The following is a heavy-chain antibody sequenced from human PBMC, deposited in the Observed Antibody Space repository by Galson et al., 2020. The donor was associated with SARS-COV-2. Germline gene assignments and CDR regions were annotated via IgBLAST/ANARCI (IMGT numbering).Heavy chain of an antibody. CDR3: ATAPVVVADPTSRLPQYYYYGMDV. J-gene: IGHJ6*02. D-gene: IGHD2-15*01. Sequence: ASVKVSCKVSGYTLTELSMHWVRQAPGKGLEWMGGFDPEDGETIYAQKFQGRVTMTEDTSTDTAYMELSSLRSEDTAVYYCATAPVVVADPTSRLPQYYYYGMDVWGQGTTVTVSS. CDR1: GYTLTELS. CDR2: FDPEDGET. V-gene: IGHV1-24*01.